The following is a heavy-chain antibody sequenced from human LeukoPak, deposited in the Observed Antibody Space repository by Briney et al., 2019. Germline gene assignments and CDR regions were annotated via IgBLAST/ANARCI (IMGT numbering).Heavy chain of an antibody. V-gene: IGHV3-23*01. CDR3: AKLGYCSSTSCSMGGLDL. D-gene: IGHD2-2*01. J-gene: IGHJ5*02. CDR2: ISGSGGST. Sequence: GGSPRLSCAASGFTFSSYAMSWVRQAPGKGLEWVSGISGSGGSTYYADSVTGRFTISRDNSKNTLYLQMNSLRAEDTAIYYCAKLGYCSSTSCSMGGLDLWGQGTLVTVSS. CDR1: GFTFSSYA.